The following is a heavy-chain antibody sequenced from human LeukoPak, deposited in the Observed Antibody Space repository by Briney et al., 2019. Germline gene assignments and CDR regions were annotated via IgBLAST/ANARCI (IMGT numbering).Heavy chain of an antibody. Sequence: GGSLRVSCAASGFTFSSYSMNWVRQAPGKGLEWVSSISSSSSYIYYADSVKGRFTISRDNAKNSLYLQMNSLRAEDTAVYYCARDVESGRTTGFDYWGQGTLVTVSS. CDR3: ARDVESGRTTGFDY. D-gene: IGHD1-26*01. J-gene: IGHJ4*02. V-gene: IGHV3-21*01. CDR2: ISSSSSYI. CDR1: GFTFSSYS.